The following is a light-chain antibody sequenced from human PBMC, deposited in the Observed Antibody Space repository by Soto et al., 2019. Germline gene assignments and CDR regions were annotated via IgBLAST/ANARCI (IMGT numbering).Light chain of an antibody. V-gene: IGLV2-23*02. CDR3: CSYAGSSTYV. Sequence: QSVLTQPASVSGSPGQTITISRTGTSSDVGSYNLVSWYQQHPGKAPKLMIYEVSKRPSGVSNRFSGSKSGNTASLTISGLEAEYEADYYCCSYAGSSTYVFGTGTKLTVL. CDR2: EVS. J-gene: IGLJ1*01. CDR1: SSDVGSYNL.